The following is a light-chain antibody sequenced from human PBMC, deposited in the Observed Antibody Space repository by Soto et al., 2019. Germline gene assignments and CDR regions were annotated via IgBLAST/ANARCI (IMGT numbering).Light chain of an antibody. V-gene: IGKV2-24*01. CDR3: MQATQPYT. J-gene: IGKJ2*01. CDR1: QSLVHSDGNTY. Sequence: DFVMTQTPLSSPVTLGQPASISCRSSQSLVHSDGNTYLSWLHQRPGQPPRLLIYMISNRFSGVPDRFSGSGAETDFTLKISRVEAEDVGVYYCMQATQPYTFGQGTKLEIK. CDR2: MIS.